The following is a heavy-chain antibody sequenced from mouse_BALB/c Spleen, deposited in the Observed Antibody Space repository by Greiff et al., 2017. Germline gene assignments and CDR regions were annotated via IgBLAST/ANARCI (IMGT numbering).Heavy chain of an antibody. CDR1: GFDFSRYW. CDR2: INPDSSTI. V-gene: IGHV4-1*02. Sequence: EVKLQESGGGLVQPGGSLKLSCAASGFDFSRYWMSWVRQAPGKGLEWIGEINPDSSTINYTPSLKDKFIISRDNAKNTLYLQMSKVRSEDTALYYCARLGTTVVATDAMDYWGQGTSVTVSS. D-gene: IGHD1-1*01. CDR3: ARLGTTVVATDAMDY. J-gene: IGHJ4*01.